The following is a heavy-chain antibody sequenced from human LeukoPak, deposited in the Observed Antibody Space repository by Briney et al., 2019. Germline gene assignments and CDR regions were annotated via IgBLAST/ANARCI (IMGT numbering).Heavy chain of an antibody. CDR3: ARVMPSGYDRAFDI. J-gene: IGHJ3*02. D-gene: IGHD3-3*01. CDR1: GYTFTSYD. V-gene: IGHV1-8*01. Sequence: GASVKVSCKASGYTFTSYDINWVRQATGQGLEWMGWMNPNSGNTGYAQKFQGRVTMTRNTSISTAYMELSSLRSEDTAVYYCARVMPSGYDRAFDIWGQGTMVTVSS. CDR2: MNPNSGNT.